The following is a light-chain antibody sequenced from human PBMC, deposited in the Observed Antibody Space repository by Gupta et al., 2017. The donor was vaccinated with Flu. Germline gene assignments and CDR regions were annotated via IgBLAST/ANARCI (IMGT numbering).Light chain of an antibody. CDR1: QSISSSF. Sequence: ATLSCRASQSISSSFLAWSQHKPGLFPGSSSMVHPTGPLASQTGSSGSGSGTDFTLTISRLEPEDFAVYYCQQYDRSPYTFGQGTKIDIK. V-gene: IGKV3-20*01. CDR3: QQYDRSPYT. J-gene: IGKJ2*01. CDR2: VHP.